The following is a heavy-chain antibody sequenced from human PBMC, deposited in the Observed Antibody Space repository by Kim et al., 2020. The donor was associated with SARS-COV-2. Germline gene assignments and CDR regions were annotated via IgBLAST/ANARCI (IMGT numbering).Heavy chain of an antibody. CDR2: INPSGGST. CDR3: ARGDITMVRGVGGSTYYYYYGMDV. D-gene: IGHD3-10*01. CDR1: GYTFTSYY. Sequence: ASVKVSCKASGYTFTSYYMHWVRQAPGQGLEWMGIINPSGGSTSYAQKFQGRVTMTRDTSTSTVYMELSSLRSEDTAVYYCARGDITMVRGVGGSTYYYYYGMDVWGQGTTVTVSS. V-gene: IGHV1-46*01. J-gene: IGHJ6*02.